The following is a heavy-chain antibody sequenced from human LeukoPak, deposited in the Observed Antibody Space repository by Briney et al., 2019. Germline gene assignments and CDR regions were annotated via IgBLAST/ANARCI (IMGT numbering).Heavy chain of an antibody. CDR2: ISWNSGSI. V-gene: IGHV3-9*01. CDR1: GFTFDDYA. J-gene: IGHJ4*02. CDR3: ARGGGTTVTTGFDY. Sequence: SLRLSCAASGFTFDDYAMHWVRQAPGKGLEWVSGISWNSGSIGYADSVKGRFTISRDNAKNSLYLQMNSLRDEDTAVYYCARGGGTTVTTGFDYWGQGTLVTVSS. D-gene: IGHD4-17*01.